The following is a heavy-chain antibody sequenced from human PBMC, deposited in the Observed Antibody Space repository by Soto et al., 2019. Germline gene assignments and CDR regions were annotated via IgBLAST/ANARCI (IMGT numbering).Heavy chain of an antibody. Sequence: AGGSLRLSCAASGFTVSSNYMSWVRQAPGKGLEWVSVIYSGGSTYYADSVKGRFTISRDNSKNTLYLQMNSLRAEDTAVYYCARDRYSAYDYYYFGMDVWGQGTTVTVSS. D-gene: IGHD5-12*01. J-gene: IGHJ6*02. V-gene: IGHV3-53*01. CDR2: IYSGGST. CDR1: GFTVSSNY. CDR3: ARDRYSAYDYYYFGMDV.